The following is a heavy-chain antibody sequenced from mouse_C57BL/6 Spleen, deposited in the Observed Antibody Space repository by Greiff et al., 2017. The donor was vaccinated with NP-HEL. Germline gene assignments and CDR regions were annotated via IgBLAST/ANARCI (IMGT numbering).Heavy chain of an antibody. D-gene: IGHD1-1*01. J-gene: IGHJ3*01. CDR2: INPNNGGT. CDR1: GYTFTDYY. Sequence: EVQLQQSGPELVKPGASVKISCKASGYTFTDYYMNWVKQSHGKSLEWIGDINPNNGGTSYNQKFKGKATLTVDKSSSTAYMELRSLTSEDSAVYYCARYGSSYGFAYWGQGTLVTVSA. V-gene: IGHV1-26*01. CDR3: ARYGSSYGFAY.